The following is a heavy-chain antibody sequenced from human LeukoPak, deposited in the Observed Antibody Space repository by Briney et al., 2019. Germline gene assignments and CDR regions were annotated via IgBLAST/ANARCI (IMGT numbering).Heavy chain of an antibody. CDR2: IYHSRST. V-gene: IGHV4-38-2*01. CDR1: GYSISSGYY. CDR3: ARGGHEGFLEWGPHYYYYYGMDV. Sequence: PSETLSLTCAVSGYSISSGYYGGWIRQPPGKGLEWIGSIYHSRSTYYNPSLKSRVTISVDTSKNQFSLKLSSVTPEDTAVYDCARGGHEGFLEWGPHYYYYYGMDVWGQGTTVTVSS. J-gene: IGHJ6*02. D-gene: IGHD3-3*01.